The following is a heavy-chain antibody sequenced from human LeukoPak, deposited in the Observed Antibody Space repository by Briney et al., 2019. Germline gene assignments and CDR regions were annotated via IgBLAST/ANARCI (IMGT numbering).Heavy chain of an antibody. CDR2: IWFDGSNK. D-gene: IGHD6-13*01. J-gene: IGHJ4*02. V-gene: IGHV3-33*06. Sequence: GGSLRLSCAASGFTFSTYGLHWVRQAPGKGLEWVALIWFDGSNKYYADSVKGRFTISRDNSKDTLYLQMNSLRAEDTAVYYCAKMYSSSWSVDYWGQGTLVTVSS. CDR1: GFTFSTYG. CDR3: AKMYSSSWSVDY.